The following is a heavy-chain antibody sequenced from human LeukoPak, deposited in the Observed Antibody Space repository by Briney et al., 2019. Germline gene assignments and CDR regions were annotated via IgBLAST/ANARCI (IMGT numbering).Heavy chain of an antibody. D-gene: IGHD6-13*01. J-gene: IGHJ6*02. CDR3: AKDRGSSSWYYGMDV. Sequence: GGSLRLSCAASGFTFDDYTMHWVRQAPGKGLEWVSLISWDGGSTYYADSAKGRFTISRDNSKNSLYLQMNSLRTEDTALYYCAKDRGSSSWYYGMDVWGQGTTVTVSS. CDR2: ISWDGGST. V-gene: IGHV3-43*01. CDR1: GFTFDDYT.